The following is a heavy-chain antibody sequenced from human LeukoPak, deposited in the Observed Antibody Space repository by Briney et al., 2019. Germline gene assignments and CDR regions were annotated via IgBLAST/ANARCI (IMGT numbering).Heavy chain of an antibody. V-gene: IGHV3-20*04. CDR3: AKGSGRRLRSPRYYYMDV. CDR1: GFTFDDYG. Sequence: SGGSLRLSCAASGFTFDDYGMSWVRQAPGKGLEWVSGINWDGGSTGYADSVKGRFTISRDSAKNSLYLQMNSLRAEDTAVYYCAKGSGRRLRSPRYYYMDVWGKGTTVTISS. CDR2: INWDGGST. D-gene: IGHD4-17*01. J-gene: IGHJ6*03.